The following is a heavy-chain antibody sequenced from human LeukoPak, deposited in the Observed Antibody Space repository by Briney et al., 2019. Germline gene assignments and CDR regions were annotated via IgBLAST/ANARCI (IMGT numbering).Heavy chain of an antibody. V-gene: IGHV5-51*01. J-gene: IGHJ4*02. D-gene: IGHD1-26*01. CDR1: GYSFTSYW. CDR2: IYPGDSDA. Sequence: GESLKISCKGSGYSFTSYWIGWVRQMPGKGLKWMGIIYPGDSDARYSPSFQGQVTISADKSISTAYLQWSSLKASDTAMYYCARRRDLYSGSYYPCDYWGQGTLVTVSS. CDR3: ARRRDLYSGSYYPCDY.